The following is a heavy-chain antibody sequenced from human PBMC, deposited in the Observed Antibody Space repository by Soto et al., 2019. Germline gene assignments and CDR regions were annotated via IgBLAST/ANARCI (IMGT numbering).Heavy chain of an antibody. CDR2: ISGSGGST. Sequence: XESLRLSCAASGFTFSSYAMSWVRQAPGKGLEWVSAISGSGGSTYYADSVKGRFTISRDNSKNTLYLQMNSLRAEDTAVYYCAKRTRGELDYWGQGTLVTVSS. D-gene: IGHD1-26*01. CDR3: AKRTRGELDY. V-gene: IGHV3-23*01. CDR1: GFTFSSYA. J-gene: IGHJ4*02.